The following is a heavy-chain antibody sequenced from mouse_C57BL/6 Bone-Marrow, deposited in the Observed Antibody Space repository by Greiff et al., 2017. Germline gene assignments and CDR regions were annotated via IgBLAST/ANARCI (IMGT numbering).Heavy chain of an antibody. J-gene: IGHJ3*01. D-gene: IGHD1-1*01. CDR2: IHPNSGST. V-gene: IGHV1-64*01. Sequence: QVQLQQPGAELVKPGASVKLSCKASGYTFTSYWMHWVKQRPGQGLEWIGMIHPNSGSTNYNEKFKSKATLTVDKSSSTAYIQLSSLTSEDSAVYYCASGLRTRFAYWGQGTLVTVSA. CDR3: ASGLRTRFAY. CDR1: GYTFTSYW.